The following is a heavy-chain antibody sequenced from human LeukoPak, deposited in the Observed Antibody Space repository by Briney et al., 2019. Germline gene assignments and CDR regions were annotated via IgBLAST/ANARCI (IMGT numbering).Heavy chain of an antibody. CDR1: GGSISSYY. V-gene: IGHV4-59*08. J-gene: IGHJ3*02. Sequence: SETLSLTCTVSGGSISSYYWSWIRQPPGKGLEWIGYIYYSGSTYYNPSLKSRVTISVDTSKNQFSLKLSSVTAADTAVYYCARVDWNDDDAFDIWGQGTMVTVSS. CDR2: IYYSGST. D-gene: IGHD1-1*01. CDR3: ARVDWNDDDAFDI.